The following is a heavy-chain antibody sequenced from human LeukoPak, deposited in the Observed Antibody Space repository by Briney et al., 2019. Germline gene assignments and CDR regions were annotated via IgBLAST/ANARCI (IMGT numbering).Heavy chain of an antibody. V-gene: IGHV3-74*01. J-gene: IGHJ4*02. Sequence: GGSLRLSCAASGFTFSSYWMHWVRQAPGKGLVWVSRINSDGSSTSYADSVKGRFTISRDNSKNTLYLQMNSLRAEDTAVYYCAKDRGNTMVLAYWGQGTLVTVSS. CDR1: GFTFSSYW. CDR2: INSDGSST. CDR3: AKDRGNTMVLAY. D-gene: IGHD3-10*01.